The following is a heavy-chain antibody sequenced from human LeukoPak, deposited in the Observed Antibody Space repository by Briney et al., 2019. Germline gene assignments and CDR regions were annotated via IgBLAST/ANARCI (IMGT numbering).Heavy chain of an antibody. V-gene: IGHV3-23*01. J-gene: IGHJ3*02. D-gene: IGHD5-18*01. CDR3: VKEPRGYSFSFDI. CDR2: ISGSGSKT. Sequence: GGSLRLSCAASGFTFSTCAINWVRQAPGKGLEWVSAISGSGSKTFYADSVKGRFTISRDNPENTLYLQMNSLRPEDTAVYYCVKEPRGYSFSFDIWGQGTMVTVSS. CDR1: GFTFSTCA.